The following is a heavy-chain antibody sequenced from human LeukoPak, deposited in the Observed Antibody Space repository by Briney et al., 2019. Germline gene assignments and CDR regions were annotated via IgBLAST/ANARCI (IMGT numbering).Heavy chain of an antibody. CDR2: IIPIFGTA. CDR3: ARTNDENYDSSGYYFDY. CDR1: GGTFSSYA. D-gene: IGHD3-22*01. J-gene: IGHJ4*02. Sequence: ASVKVSCKASGGTFSSYAISWVRQAPGQGLEWMGGIIPIFGTANYAQKFQGRVTITADESTSTAYMELSSLRSEDTAVYYCARTNDENYDSSGYYFDYWGQGTLVTASS. V-gene: IGHV1-69*13.